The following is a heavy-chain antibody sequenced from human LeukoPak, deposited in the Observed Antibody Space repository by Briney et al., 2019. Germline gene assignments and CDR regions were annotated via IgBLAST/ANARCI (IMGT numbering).Heavy chain of an antibody. D-gene: IGHD2/OR15-2a*01. CDR3: ARHDCDSSRCSVNWFDP. CDR1: GGSISSYY. V-gene: IGHV4-39*01. CDR2: IYDSGNT. J-gene: IGHJ5*02. Sequence: KPSETLSLTCSVSGGSISSYYWGWIRQPPGKGLEWIGTIYDSGNTNYNPSLRSRLTISVDTSRNQFSLKLSSVTAADTAVYYCARHDCDSSRCSVNWFDPWGQGTLVTVSS.